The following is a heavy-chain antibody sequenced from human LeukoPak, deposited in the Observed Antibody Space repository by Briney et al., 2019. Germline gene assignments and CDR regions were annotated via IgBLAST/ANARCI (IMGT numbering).Heavy chain of an antibody. CDR3: ARDYLYCGGDCFVDA. D-gene: IGHD2-21*02. J-gene: IGHJ5*02. Sequence: GGSLRLSCAASGFTFSSYSMDWVRQAPGKGLEWVSSISSSSKYIYDADSVKGRFTVSRDNAKNSLYLKMNSLRAEDTAVYYCARDYLYCGGDCFVDAWGQGTLVTVSS. CDR2: ISSSSKYI. V-gene: IGHV3-21*01. CDR1: GFTFSSYS.